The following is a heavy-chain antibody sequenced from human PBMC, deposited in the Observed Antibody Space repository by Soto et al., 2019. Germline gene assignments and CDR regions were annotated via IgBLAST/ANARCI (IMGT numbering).Heavy chain of an antibody. V-gene: IGHV4-59*01. CDR3: ARFSPPRKSYDSNPGWFDP. Sequence: QVQLLESGPGLVKPSETLSLTCTVSGGSLNSYYWTWIRQSPGKGLEWIGYVSSTGSTNYNPSLKSRPASSLDTPTNEVSLSRTSVTAADAAVYFCARFSPPRKSYDSNPGWFDPWGQGIMVAVSS. CDR2: VSSTGST. CDR1: GGSLNSYY. D-gene: IGHD3-22*01. J-gene: IGHJ5*02.